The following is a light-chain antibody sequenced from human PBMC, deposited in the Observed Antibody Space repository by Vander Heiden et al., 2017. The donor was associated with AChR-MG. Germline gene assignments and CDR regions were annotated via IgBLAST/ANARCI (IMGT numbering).Light chain of an antibody. CDR2: ATS. V-gene: IGKV1-39*01. Sequence: DVQMTQSPSFLSASVGDRITITCRASQSIGHYLNWYQHRPGEPPRLLLYATSFLESGVPSRFSGSGSGTGFTLTISRLQPEDLGTYYCQQRDAIPVTFGGSTKVEIK. J-gene: IGKJ4*01. CDR3: QQRDAIPVT. CDR1: QSIGHY.